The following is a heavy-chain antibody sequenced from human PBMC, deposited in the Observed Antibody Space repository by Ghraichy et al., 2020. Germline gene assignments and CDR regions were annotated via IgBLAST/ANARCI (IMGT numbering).Heavy chain of an antibody. CDR2: ISGSGGST. D-gene: IGHD2-2*02. V-gene: IGHV3-23*01. CDR3: AKSHCSSTSCYMNWFDP. CDR1: GFTFSSYS. Sequence: GGSLRLSCAASGFTFSSYSMSWVRQAPGKGLEWVSGISGSGGSTYYADSVKGRFTISRDNSKNTLYLQMNSLRAEDTAVYYCAKSHCSSTSCYMNWFDPWGQGTLVTVSS. J-gene: IGHJ5*02.